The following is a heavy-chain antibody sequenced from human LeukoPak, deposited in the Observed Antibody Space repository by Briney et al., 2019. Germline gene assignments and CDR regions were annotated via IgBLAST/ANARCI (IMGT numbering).Heavy chain of an antibody. CDR3: ARGDWKTAYRSGSNPGYYYYFGMDA. CDR2: INHSGST. V-gene: IGHV4-34*01. CDR1: GGSFSGYY. J-gene: IGHJ6*02. Sequence: SETLSLTCAVHGGSFSGYYWNWIRQPPGKGLEWIGDINHSGSTNYNPSLKSRVTISGDTSKKQFSLKVRSVTAADTAVYYCARGDWKTAYRSGSNPGYYYYFGMDAWGQGTTVTVSS. D-gene: IGHD3-10*01.